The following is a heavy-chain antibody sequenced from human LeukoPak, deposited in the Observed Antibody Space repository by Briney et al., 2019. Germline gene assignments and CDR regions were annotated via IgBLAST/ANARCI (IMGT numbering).Heavy chain of an antibody. V-gene: IGHV4-61*01. Sequence: SETLSLTCTVSGGSVSSGSYYWSWIRQPPGKGLEWIGYIYYSGSTNYNPSLKSRVTISVDTSKNQFSLKLSSVTAADTAVYYCARGVRGAAAGTLFSYWGQGTLVTVSS. CDR1: GGSVSSGSYY. D-gene: IGHD6-13*01. J-gene: IGHJ4*02. CDR2: IYYSGST. CDR3: ARGVRGAAAGTLFSY.